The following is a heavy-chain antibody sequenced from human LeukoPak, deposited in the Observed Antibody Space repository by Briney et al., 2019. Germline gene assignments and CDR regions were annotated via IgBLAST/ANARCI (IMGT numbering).Heavy chain of an antibody. J-gene: IGHJ6*03. D-gene: IGHD3-10*01. Sequence: PGGSLRLSCAASGFTFSNYAMHWVRQAPGKGLEWVAVISYDGRNKQYADSVKGRFTISRDNSKNTLYLQMNSLRAEDTAVYYCAKVGRTMVRGVDSYMDVWGKGTTVTISS. CDR2: ISYDGRNK. CDR1: GFTFSNYA. CDR3: AKVGRTMVRGVDSYMDV. V-gene: IGHV3-30*04.